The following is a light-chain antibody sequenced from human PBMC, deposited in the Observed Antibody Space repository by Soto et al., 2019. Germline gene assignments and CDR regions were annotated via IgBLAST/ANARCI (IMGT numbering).Light chain of an antibody. Sequence: QAVVTQEPSLTVSPGGTVTLTCGSSTGAVTSGHYPYWFQQKPGQAPRTLIFDTSNKHSYTPARFSGSLLGGKAALTLSGAQHEDEADYYCLLSYSAIGVFGGGTKLTVL. CDR2: DTS. J-gene: IGLJ2*01. V-gene: IGLV7-46*01. CDR3: LLSYSAIGV. CDR1: TGAVTSGHY.